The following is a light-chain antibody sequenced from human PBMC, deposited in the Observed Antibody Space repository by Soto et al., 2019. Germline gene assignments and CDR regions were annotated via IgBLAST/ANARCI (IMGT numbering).Light chain of an antibody. J-gene: IGLJ1*01. CDR1: SSNIGAGYE. CDR3: QSYDSRLSGYV. V-gene: IGLV1-40*01. Sequence: QSVLTQPPSVSEAPGQRVTISCTGSSSNIGAGYEAHWYQQVPGTAPKLLIYENNNRPSGVPDRFSGSESGTSASLAITGLQAEDEAEYYCQSYDSRLSGYVFGTGTKLTVL. CDR2: ENN.